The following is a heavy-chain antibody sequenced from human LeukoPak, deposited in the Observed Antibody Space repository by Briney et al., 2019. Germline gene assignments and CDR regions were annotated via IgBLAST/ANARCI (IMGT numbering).Heavy chain of an antibody. V-gene: IGHV1-18*01. CDR1: GYTFTSYG. CDR2: ISAYNGNT. J-gene: IGHJ5*02. CDR3: ARAHGDSPTNWFDP. D-gene: IGHD4-17*01. Sequence: ASVKVSCKASGYTFTSYGISWVRQAPGQGLEWMGWISAYNGNTNYAQKLQGRVAMTTDTSTSTAYMELRSLRSDDTAVYYCARAHGDSPTNWFDPWGQGTLVTVSS.